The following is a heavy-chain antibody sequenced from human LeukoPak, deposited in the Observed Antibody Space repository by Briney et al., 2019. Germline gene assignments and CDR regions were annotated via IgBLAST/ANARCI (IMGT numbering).Heavy chain of an antibody. CDR1: GYTFTSYD. Sequence: GASVKVSCKASGYTFTSYDISWVRQAPGQGLEWMGWISAYNGNTNSAQKLQGRVTMTTDTSMSTAYMELRSLRSDDTAVYYCAGVAIFGVYMAYYFDYWGQGTLVTVSS. CDR3: AGVAIFGVYMAYYFDY. V-gene: IGHV1-18*01. J-gene: IGHJ4*02. CDR2: ISAYNGNT. D-gene: IGHD3-3*01.